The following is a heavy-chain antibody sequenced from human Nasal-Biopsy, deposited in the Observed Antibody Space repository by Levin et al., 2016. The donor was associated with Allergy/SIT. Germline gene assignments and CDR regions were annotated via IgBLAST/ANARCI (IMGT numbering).Heavy chain of an antibody. V-gene: IGHV3-15*01. J-gene: IGHJ4*02. CDR3: STMSAYSTNTDY. Sequence: GESLKISCAASGFNFKNAWMSWARQAPGKGLEWLGFVKVKPNDKTTDYAAPVKGRFTISRDDSRNILYLQMNSLKAEDTAIYYCSTMSAYSTNTDYWGQGTLVTVSS. CDR2: VKVKPNDKTT. D-gene: IGHD2-2*01. CDR1: GFNFKNAW.